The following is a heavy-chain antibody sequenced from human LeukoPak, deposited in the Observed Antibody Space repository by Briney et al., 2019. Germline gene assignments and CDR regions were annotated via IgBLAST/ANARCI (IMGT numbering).Heavy chain of an antibody. CDR3: ARDSESAFDP. Sequence: GGSLRLSCAASGFTFSSYAMHWVRQAPGKGLEYASAISSNGGSTYYANSVKGRFTISRDNSKNTLYLQMGSLGAEDMAVYYCARDSESAFDPWGQGTLVTVSS. CDR1: GFTFSSYA. J-gene: IGHJ5*02. CDR2: ISSNGGST. V-gene: IGHV3-64*01.